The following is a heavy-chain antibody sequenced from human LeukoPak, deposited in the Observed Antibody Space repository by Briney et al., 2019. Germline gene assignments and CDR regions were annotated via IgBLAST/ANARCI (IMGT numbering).Heavy chain of an antibody. CDR3: ARDRMVRGVPLRAIDY. CDR2: IYSGGST. Sequence: GGSLRLSCAASGFTVSSNYMSWVRQAPGKGLEWVSVIYSGGSTYYADSVKGRFTISRDNSKNTLYLQMNSLTAEDTAVYYCARDRMVRGVPLRAIDYWGQGTLVTVSS. V-gene: IGHV3-53*01. D-gene: IGHD3-10*01. J-gene: IGHJ4*02. CDR1: GFTVSSNY.